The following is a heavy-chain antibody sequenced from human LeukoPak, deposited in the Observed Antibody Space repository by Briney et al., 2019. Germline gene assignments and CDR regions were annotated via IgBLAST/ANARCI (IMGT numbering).Heavy chain of an antibody. CDR3: ARSSELLSDLMYDY. CDR2: SSYSGST. Sequence: PSETLSLTCTVSGGSISSSSYYWGWIRQPPGKGLEWIGSSSYSGSTYYNPSLKSRVTISVDTSKNQFSLKLSSVTAADTAVCYCARSSELLSDLMYDYWGQGTLVTVSS. CDR1: GGSISSSSYY. J-gene: IGHJ4*02. V-gene: IGHV4-39*01. D-gene: IGHD1-26*01.